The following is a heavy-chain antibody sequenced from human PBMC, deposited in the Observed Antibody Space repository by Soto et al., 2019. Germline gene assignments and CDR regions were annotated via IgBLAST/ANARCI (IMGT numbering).Heavy chain of an antibody. CDR1: GFTFSDPY. D-gene: IGHD3-10*01. Sequence: GGSLSLSCAASGFTFSDPYMDWVRQAPGKGLEWVGRIKNIANGYATEYAASVRGRLTISRDDAKNSVYLQLNSLKTEDTAVYYCARAPSYYGSGSYHWGQGTLVTVSS. V-gene: IGHV3-72*01. J-gene: IGHJ4*02. CDR3: ARAPSYYGSGSYH. CDR2: IKNIANGYAT.